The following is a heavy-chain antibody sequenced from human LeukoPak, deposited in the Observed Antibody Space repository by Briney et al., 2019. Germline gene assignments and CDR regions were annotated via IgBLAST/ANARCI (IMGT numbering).Heavy chain of an antibody. Sequence: PSETLSLTCTVSGGSISSSSYYWGWIRQPPGKGLEWIGSIYYSGSTYYNPSLKSRVIISVDTSKNQLSLKLSSVTAADTAVYYCARLTSLYLDYYYMDVWGKGTTVTVSS. CDR3: ARLTSLYLDYYYMDV. J-gene: IGHJ6*03. V-gene: IGHV4-39*01. CDR2: IYYSGST. CDR1: GGSISSSSYY. D-gene: IGHD2/OR15-2a*01.